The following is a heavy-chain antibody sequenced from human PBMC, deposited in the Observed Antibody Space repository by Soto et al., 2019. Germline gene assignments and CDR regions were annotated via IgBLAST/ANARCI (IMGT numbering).Heavy chain of an antibody. CDR1: GGSISSGDFY. Sequence: SETLSLTCTVSGGSISSGDFYWSWVRQPPGRGLEWIGYISYSGSTYYNTSLKSRVTISVDTSKNQFSLKLNSVTAADTAVYYCARGGPTGGSYKYNWFDPWGQGTLVTVSS. CDR3: ARGGPTGGSYKYNWFDP. D-gene: IGHD2-15*01. V-gene: IGHV4-30-4*01. J-gene: IGHJ5*02. CDR2: ISYSGST.